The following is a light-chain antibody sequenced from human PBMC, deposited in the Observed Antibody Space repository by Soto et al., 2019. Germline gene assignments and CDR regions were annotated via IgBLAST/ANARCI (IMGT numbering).Light chain of an antibody. CDR1: SSNIGNYY. CDR3: GTWDSSLSLCV. Sequence: SSSNIGNYYVSWHQQLPGTAPKLLIYENDKRPSGIPDRFSGSKSGTSATLGITGLQTGDEADYYCGTWDSSLSLCVFGAGTTSPS. J-gene: IGLJ1*01. V-gene: IGLV1-51*02. CDR2: END.